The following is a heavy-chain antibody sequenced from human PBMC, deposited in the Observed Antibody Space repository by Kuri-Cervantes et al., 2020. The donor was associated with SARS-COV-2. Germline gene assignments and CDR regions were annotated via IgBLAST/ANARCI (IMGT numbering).Heavy chain of an antibody. CDR1: GFTFSSYA. Sequence: GSLRLSCAASGFTFSSYAMHWIRQPPGKGLEWIGSIYYSGSTNYNPFLKSRVTISVDTSKNQFSLKLSSVTAADTAVYYCARLGLADGYNFYYYYYGMDVWGQGTTVTVSS. J-gene: IGHJ6*02. V-gene: IGHV4-59*01. D-gene: IGHD5-24*01. CDR3: ARLGLADGYNFYYYYYGMDV. CDR2: IYYSGST.